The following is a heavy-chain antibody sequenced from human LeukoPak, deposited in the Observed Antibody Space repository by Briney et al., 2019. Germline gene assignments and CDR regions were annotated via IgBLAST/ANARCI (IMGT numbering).Heavy chain of an antibody. J-gene: IGHJ6*03. V-gene: IGHV1-3*01. D-gene: IGHD2-2*01. CDR2: INAGNGNT. CDR1: GYTFTSYA. CDR3: ARKYCSSTSCYFTNMDV. Sequence: ASVKVSCKASGYTFTSYAMHWVRQAPGQRLEWMGWINAGNGNTKCSQKFQGRVTITRDTSASTAYMELSSLRSEDTAVYYCARKYCSSTSCYFTNMDVWGKGTTVTVSS.